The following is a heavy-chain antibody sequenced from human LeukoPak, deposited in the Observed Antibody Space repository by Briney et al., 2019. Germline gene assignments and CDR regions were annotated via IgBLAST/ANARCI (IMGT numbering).Heavy chain of an antibody. CDR2: VYLERNDK. CDR1: GFTLTSFG. V-gene: IGHV3-30*03. CDR3: ARDPLRRGTSYLDN. J-gene: IGHJ4*02. D-gene: IGHD1-26*01. Sequence: GGSLRLSCAASGFTLTSFGFHWVRQAPGKGLEWLAIVYLERNDKYYADSVKGRFTISGDESKNTLYLQMNSLRSEDTAVYYCARDPLRRGTSYLDNWGQGTLVPVAS.